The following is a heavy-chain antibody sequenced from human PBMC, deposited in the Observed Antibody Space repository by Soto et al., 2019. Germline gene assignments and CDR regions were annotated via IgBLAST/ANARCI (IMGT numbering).Heavy chain of an antibody. Sequence: VQLVESGGGLVQPGGSLRLSCAASGFTFSSYWMQWVRQSPGKGLVWVGRITNDGKSAYYADSVKGRFTISRDNAKNTLYLQMKGLRDDDTSVFYCARDIWGGLDVWGKGTTVIVTS. CDR3: ARDIWGGLDV. J-gene: IGHJ6*04. D-gene: IGHD3-3*01. V-gene: IGHV3-74*01. CDR2: ITNDGKSA. CDR1: GFTFSSYW.